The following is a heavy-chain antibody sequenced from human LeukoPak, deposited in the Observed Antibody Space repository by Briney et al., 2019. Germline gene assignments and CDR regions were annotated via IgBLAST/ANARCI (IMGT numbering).Heavy chain of an antibody. CDR1: GYTFSSYW. CDR2: IKQDGSEK. CDR3: ARDRGSNYGGAFDY. V-gene: IGHV3-7*01. J-gene: IGHJ4*02. Sequence: PGGSLRLSCAASGYTFSSYWMSWVRQAPGKGREWVANIKQDGSEKYSVDSVKGRFTISRDNAKNSLYLQMNSLRAEDTAVYYCARDRGSNYGGAFDYWGQGTLVTVSS. D-gene: IGHD4-11*01.